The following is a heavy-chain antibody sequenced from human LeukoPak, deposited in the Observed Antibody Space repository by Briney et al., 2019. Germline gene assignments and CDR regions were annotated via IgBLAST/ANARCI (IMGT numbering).Heavy chain of an antibody. V-gene: IGHV1-69*04. CDR3: ARDDSSGYYSEMGFDP. CDR2: IIPILGIA. CDR1: GGTFSSYA. J-gene: IGHJ5*02. Sequence: GASVKVSCKASGGTFSSYAISWVRQAPGQGLEWMGRIIPILGIANYAQKFRGRVTITADKSTSTAYMELSSLRSEDTAVYYCARDDSSGYYSEMGFDPWGQGTLVTVSS. D-gene: IGHD3-22*01.